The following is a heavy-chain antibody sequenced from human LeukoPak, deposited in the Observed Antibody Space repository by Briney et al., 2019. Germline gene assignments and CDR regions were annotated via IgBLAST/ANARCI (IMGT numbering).Heavy chain of an antibody. CDR1: DGSISSGSYY. CDR3: ARTNTIFGVAGGFDP. CDR2: IYTSGST. J-gene: IGHJ5*02. Sequence: SETLSLTCTVSDGSISSGSYYWSWIRQPAGRGLEWIGRIYTSGSTNYNPSLKSRVTISVDTSKNQFSLKLSSVTAADTAVYYCARTNTIFGVAGGFDPWGQGTLVTVSS. V-gene: IGHV4-61*02. D-gene: IGHD3-3*01.